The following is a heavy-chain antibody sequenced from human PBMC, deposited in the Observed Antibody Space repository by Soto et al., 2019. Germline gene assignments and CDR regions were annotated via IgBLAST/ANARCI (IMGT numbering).Heavy chain of an antibody. CDR2: INPSGGST. J-gene: IGHJ6*02. CDR3: TRARYDRSGYKGMDV. V-gene: IGHV1-46*01. CDR1: GYTFTSYY. Sequence: ASVKVSCKASGYTFTSYYMPWVRQAPGQGLEWMGIINPSGGSTSYAQKFQGRVTMTRDTSTSTVYMELSSLRSEDTAVYYCTRARYDRSGYKGMDVWGQGITVTVSS. D-gene: IGHD3-22*01.